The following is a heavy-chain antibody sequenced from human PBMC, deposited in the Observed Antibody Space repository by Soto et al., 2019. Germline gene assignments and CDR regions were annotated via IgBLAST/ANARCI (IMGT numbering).Heavy chain of an antibody. CDR2: ISYDGSNK. CDR3: AKDLTMEQLGGMDV. V-gene: IGHV3-30*18. J-gene: IGHJ6*02. D-gene: IGHD6-6*01. Sequence: PGGSLRLSCAASGFTCSSYVMHWVCQAPGKGLEWVAVISYDGSNKYYADSVKGRFTISRDNSKNTLYLQMNSLRAEDTAVYYCAKDLTMEQLGGMDVWGQGTTVTVSS. CDR1: GFTCSSYV.